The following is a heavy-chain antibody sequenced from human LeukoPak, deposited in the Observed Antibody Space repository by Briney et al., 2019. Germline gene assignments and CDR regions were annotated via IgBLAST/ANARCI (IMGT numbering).Heavy chain of an antibody. V-gene: IGHV1-8*01. CDR3: ARGRQTVTGTTMENYFDY. D-gene: IGHD1-7*01. J-gene: IGHJ4*02. CDR2: MNPNSGNT. CDR1: GYTFTNYD. Sequence: ASVKVSCKASGYTFTNYDLNWVRQATGQGLEWMGWMNPNSGNTGYAQKFQGRVTMTRNTSISTAYMELSSLRSEDTAVYYCARGRQTVTGTTMENYFDYWGQGTLVTVSS.